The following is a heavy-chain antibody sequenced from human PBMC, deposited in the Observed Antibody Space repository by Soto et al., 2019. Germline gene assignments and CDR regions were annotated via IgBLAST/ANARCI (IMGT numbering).Heavy chain of an antibody. CDR3: ARVVVAATPPSKAFDI. Sequence: QVQLQESGPGLVKPSQTLSLTCTVSGGSISSGGYYWSWIRQHPGKGLEWIGYIYYSGSTYYNPYLKSRVTISVDTSKNQFSLKLSSVTAADTAVYYCARVVVAATPPSKAFDIWGQGTMVTVSS. CDR1: GGSISSGGYY. J-gene: IGHJ3*02. CDR2: IYYSGST. D-gene: IGHD2-15*01. V-gene: IGHV4-31*03.